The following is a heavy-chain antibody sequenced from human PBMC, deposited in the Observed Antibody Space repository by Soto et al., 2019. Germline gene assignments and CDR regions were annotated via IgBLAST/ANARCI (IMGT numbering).Heavy chain of an antibody. D-gene: IGHD3-3*01. CDR3: ARVIAGYDFWSGYDAFDI. Sequence: GGSLRLSCAASGFTFSSYSMNWVRQAPGKGLEWVSYISSSSSTIYYADSVKGRFTISRDNAKNSLYLQMNSLRAEDTAVYYWARVIAGYDFWSGYDAFDIWGQGTMVTVSS. J-gene: IGHJ3*02. CDR1: GFTFSSYS. V-gene: IGHV3-48*04. CDR2: ISSSSSTI.